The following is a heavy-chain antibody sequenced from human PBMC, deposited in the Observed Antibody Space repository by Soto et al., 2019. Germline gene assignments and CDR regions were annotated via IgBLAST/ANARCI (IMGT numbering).Heavy chain of an antibody. J-gene: IGHJ5*02. CDR2: ISSSSSTI. CDR3: ARDGLYAYVWGSYRPNWFDP. V-gene: IGHV3-48*02. Sequence: EVQLVESGGGLVQPGGSLRLSCAASGFTFSSYSMNWVRQAPGKGLEWVSYISSSSSTIYYADSVKGRFTISRDNAKNSLYLQMNSLRDEDTAVYYCARDGLYAYVWGSYRPNWFDPWGQGTLVTVSS. CDR1: GFTFSSYS. D-gene: IGHD3-16*02.